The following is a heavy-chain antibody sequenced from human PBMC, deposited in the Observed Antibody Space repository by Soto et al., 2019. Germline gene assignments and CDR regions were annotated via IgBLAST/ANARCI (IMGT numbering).Heavy chain of an antibody. V-gene: IGHV3-49*03. J-gene: IGHJ5*01. CDR2: ISTEPHGAAT. Sequence: GGSLRLSCATSGFRIGDYGMSWFRKTPGKGLEWVGFISTEPHGAATQYAASVKGRFTITRDDSKRIVDLQMSSLKTEDTAIYYCSRKVTLSGVVLPTHWFDSWGQGALVTVSS. D-gene: IGHD3-3*01. CDR1: GFRIGDYG. CDR3: SRKVTLSGVVLPTHWFDS.